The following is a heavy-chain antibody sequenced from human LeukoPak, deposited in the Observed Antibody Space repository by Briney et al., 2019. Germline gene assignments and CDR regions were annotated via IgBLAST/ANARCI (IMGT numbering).Heavy chain of an antibody. V-gene: IGHV3-53*01. CDR3: AGRYDSSGYPLH. CDR2: IYSGGTT. Sequence: GGSLRLSCAASGFTFSSYSMNWVRQAPGKGLEWVSVIYSGGTTYYADSIKGRFTISRDNSKNTLYLQMNSLRAEDTAVYYCAGRYDSSGYPLHWGQGTLVTVSS. CDR1: GFTFSSYS. J-gene: IGHJ4*02. D-gene: IGHD3-22*01.